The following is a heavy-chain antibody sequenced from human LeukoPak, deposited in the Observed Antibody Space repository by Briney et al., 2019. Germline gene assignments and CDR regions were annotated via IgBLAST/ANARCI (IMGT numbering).Heavy chain of an antibody. CDR2: IYYSGST. Sequence: SETLSLTCTVSGGSISSSSYYWGWIRQPPGKGLEWIGSIYYSGSTYYNPSLKSRVTISVDTSKNQFSLKLSSVTAADTAVYYCASPVDTGWFDPWGQGTLVTVSS. CDR3: ASPVDTGWFDP. CDR1: GGSISSSSYY. D-gene: IGHD5-18*01. J-gene: IGHJ5*02. V-gene: IGHV4-39*01.